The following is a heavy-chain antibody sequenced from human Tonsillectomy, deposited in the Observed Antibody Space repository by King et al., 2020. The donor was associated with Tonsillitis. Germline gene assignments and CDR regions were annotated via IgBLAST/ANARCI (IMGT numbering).Heavy chain of an antibody. CDR1: GFPFSTYW. D-gene: IGHD2-21*02. V-gene: IGHV3-74*01. Sequence: VQLVESGGGLVQPGGSLRLPCAASGFPFSTYWMHWARQAPGKGLVWVSRISSDGTNTVYADSVKGRFTVSRDDAKNTLYLQMNSLRADDTAVYYCARGDGDTFPAYWGQGTLVTVSS. CDR3: ARGDGDTFPAY. J-gene: IGHJ4*02. CDR2: ISSDGTNT.